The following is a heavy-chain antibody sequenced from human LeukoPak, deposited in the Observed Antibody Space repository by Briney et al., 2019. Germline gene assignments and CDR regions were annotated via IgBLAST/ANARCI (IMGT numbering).Heavy chain of an antibody. D-gene: IGHD4-23*01. V-gene: IGHV3-33*01. Sequence: PGRSLRLSCAASGFTFSSYGMHWVRQAPGKGLEWVAVIWYDGINKYYADSVKGRFTISRDNSKNTLYLQMNGLRAEDTAVYYCAREWSVTQDYWGQGILVTVSS. CDR1: GFTFSSYG. J-gene: IGHJ4*02. CDR2: IWYDGINK. CDR3: AREWSVTQDY.